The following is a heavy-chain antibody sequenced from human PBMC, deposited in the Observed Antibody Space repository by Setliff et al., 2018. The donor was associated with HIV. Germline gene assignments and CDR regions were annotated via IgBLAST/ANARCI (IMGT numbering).Heavy chain of an antibody. CDR1: GGSISTSSYS. V-gene: IGHV4-30-4*07. Sequence: SETLPLTCTVSGGSISTSSYSWTWIRQPPGKALEWIGYIYYSGSTSYNGNTYYNPSLESRVTISGDTSKNQFSLKLSSVTAADTAVYYCARENGWLFGWFDPWGQGTLVTVSS. CDR2: IYYSGST. D-gene: IGHD3-9*01. J-gene: IGHJ5*02. CDR3: ARENGWLFGWFDP.